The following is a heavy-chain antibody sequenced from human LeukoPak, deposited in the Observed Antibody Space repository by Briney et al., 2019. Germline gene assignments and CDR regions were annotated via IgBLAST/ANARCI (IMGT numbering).Heavy chain of an antibody. Sequence: PSETLSLTCTVSGGSISSYYWSWIRQPPGKGLEWIGYIYYSGSTNYNPSLKSRVTISVDTSKNQFSLKLSSVTAADTAVYYCARGGTMIGYWGQGTLVTVSS. D-gene: IGHD3-22*01. J-gene: IGHJ4*02. CDR3: ARGGTMIGY. CDR1: GGSISSYY. V-gene: IGHV4-59*01. CDR2: IYYSGST.